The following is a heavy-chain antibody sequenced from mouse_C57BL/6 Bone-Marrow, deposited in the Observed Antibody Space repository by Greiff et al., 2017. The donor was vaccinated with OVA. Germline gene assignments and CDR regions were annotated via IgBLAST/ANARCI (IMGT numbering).Heavy chain of an antibody. CDR1: GYTFTDYN. CDR2: INPNNGGT. V-gene: IGHV1-22*01. D-gene: IGHD2-2*01. Sequence: EVKLVESGPELVKPGASVKMSCKASGYTFTDYNMHWVKQSHGKSLEWIGYINPNNGGTSYNQKFKGKATLTVNKSSSTAYMELRSLTSEDSAVYYCARGGIYYGYDGFAYWGQGTLVTVSA. J-gene: IGHJ3*01. CDR3: ARGGIYYGYDGFAY.